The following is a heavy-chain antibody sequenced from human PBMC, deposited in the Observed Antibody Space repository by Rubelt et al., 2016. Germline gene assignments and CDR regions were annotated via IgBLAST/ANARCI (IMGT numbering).Heavy chain of an antibody. J-gene: IGHJ6*02. CDR2: ITGDATGT. Sequence: EVQLLESGGTLVQPGGSLRLSCAASRFTFSSYAMSWVRQAPGKGLEWGSAITGDATGTSYTKSAKGRFTISRDNSKNMQDLQMNSLSAEYTAVYYCAKSPDYYFYGMDVWGQGTTVTVSS. V-gene: IGHV3-23*01. CDR3: AKSPDYYFYGMDV. CDR1: RFTFSSYA.